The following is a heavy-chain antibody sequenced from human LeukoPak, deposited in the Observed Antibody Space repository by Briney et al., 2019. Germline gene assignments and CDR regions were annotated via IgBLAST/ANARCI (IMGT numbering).Heavy chain of an antibody. Sequence: WETLCLSCAVSGVSFSGYYLSWVRQPPGKGLEWVGAINRSGSTNYNPSLKSRVTISVDTYKNQFSLKLSSVTAADTAVYYCARVGQVVPAAKKEFDPWGQGTLVTVSS. J-gene: IGHJ5*02. CDR2: INRSGST. V-gene: IGHV4-34*01. D-gene: IGHD2-2*01. CDR1: GVSFSGYY. CDR3: ARVGQVVPAAKKEFDP.